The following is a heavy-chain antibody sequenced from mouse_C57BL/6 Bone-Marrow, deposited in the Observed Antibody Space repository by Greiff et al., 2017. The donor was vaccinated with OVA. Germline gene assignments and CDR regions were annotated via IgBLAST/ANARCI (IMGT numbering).Heavy chain of an antibody. J-gene: IGHJ1*03. D-gene: IGHD1-1*01. CDR2: IYPGSGNT. CDR1: GYTFTDYY. Sequence: QVQLQQSGAELVRPGASVKLSCKASGYTFTDYYINWVKQRPGQGLEWIARIYPGSGNTYYNEKFKGKATLTAEKSSSTAYMQLSSLTSEDSAVYFCARGPDYYGSSSWYFDVWGTGTTVTVSS. CDR3: ARGPDYYGSSSWYFDV. V-gene: IGHV1-76*01.